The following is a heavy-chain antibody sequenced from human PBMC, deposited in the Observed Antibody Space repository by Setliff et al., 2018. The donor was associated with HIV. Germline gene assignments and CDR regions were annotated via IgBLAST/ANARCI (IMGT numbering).Heavy chain of an antibody. J-gene: IGHJ6*03. Sequence: ASVKVSCKASGYTFTSYGISWVRQAPGQGLEWMGWISEYNGDTKYAQKLQGRVTMTKDTSTSTAYMELRSLRSDDTAMYYCARDSSFNMDVWGKGTTVTVSS. CDR2: ISEYNGDT. CDR3: ARDSSFNMDV. V-gene: IGHV1-18*01. CDR1: GYTFTSYG.